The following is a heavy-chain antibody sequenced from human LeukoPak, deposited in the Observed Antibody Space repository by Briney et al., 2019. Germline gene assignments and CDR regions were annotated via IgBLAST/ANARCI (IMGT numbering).Heavy chain of an antibody. J-gene: IGHJ3*02. Sequence: GRSLRLSCAASGFTFSSYAMSWVRQAPGKGLEWVSAISGSGGSTYYADSVKGRFTISRDNSKNTLYLQMNSLRAEDTAVYYCAKCKEIEGAEDAFGIWGQGTMVTVSS. D-gene: IGHD3-16*01. CDR2: ISGSGGST. CDR3: AKCKEIEGAEDAFGI. CDR1: GFTFSSYA. V-gene: IGHV3-23*01.